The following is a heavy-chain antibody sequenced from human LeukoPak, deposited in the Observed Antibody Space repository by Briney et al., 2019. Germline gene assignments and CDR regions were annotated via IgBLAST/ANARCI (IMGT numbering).Heavy chain of an antibody. D-gene: IGHD1-26*01. CDR1: GFTFSSYA. J-gene: IGHJ4*02. CDR2: IRGSGDST. CDR3: AKGDTTWELPHDY. V-gene: IGHV3-23*01. Sequence: GGSLRLSCAASGFTFSSYAMTWVRQAPGKGLEWVSAIRGSGDSTYYADSVKGRFTISRDNSKNTLYLQMNSLRAEDTAVYYCAKGDTTWELPHDYWGQGTLVTVSS.